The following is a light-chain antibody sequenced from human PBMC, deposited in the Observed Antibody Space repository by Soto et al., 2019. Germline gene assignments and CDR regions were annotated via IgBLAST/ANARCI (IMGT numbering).Light chain of an antibody. Sequence: EIALTQSPGTLSLSPGERATLSCRASQSVSNNYLAWYQQKPGQAPRLLIYGASNGATGIPDRFSGSGSGTDFTLTISRLEPEDFAVYYCQQYGSSGTFGQGTKVEIK. CDR1: QSVSNNY. J-gene: IGKJ1*01. CDR2: GAS. V-gene: IGKV3-20*01. CDR3: QQYGSSGT.